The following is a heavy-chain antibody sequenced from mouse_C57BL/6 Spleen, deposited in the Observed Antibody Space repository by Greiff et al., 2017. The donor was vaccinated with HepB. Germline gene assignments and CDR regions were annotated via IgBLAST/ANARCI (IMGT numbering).Heavy chain of an antibody. CDR3: AREGYDEGVGY. CDR2: ISDGGSYT. Sequence: EVQLMESGGGLVKPGGSLKLSCAASGFTFSSYAMSWVRQTPEKRLEWVATISDGGSYTYYPDNVKGRFTISRDNAKNNLYLQMSHLKSEDTAMYYCAREGYDEGVGYWGQGTTLTVSS. V-gene: IGHV5-4*01. CDR1: GFTFSSYA. J-gene: IGHJ2*01. D-gene: IGHD2-2*01.